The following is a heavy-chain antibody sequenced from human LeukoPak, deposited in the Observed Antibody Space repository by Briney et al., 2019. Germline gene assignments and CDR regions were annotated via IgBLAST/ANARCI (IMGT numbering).Heavy chain of an antibody. CDR1: GFTFSSYS. D-gene: IGHD1-20*01. V-gene: IGHV3-21*01. CDR2: ISSSSSYI. CDR3: ARVNNWNWFDP. J-gene: IGHJ5*02. Sequence: PGGSLRLSCAASGFTFSSYSMNWVRQAPGKGLEWVSSISSSSSYIYHADSVKGRFTISRDNAKNSLYLQMNSLRAEDTAVYYCARVNNWNWFDPWGQGTLVTVSS.